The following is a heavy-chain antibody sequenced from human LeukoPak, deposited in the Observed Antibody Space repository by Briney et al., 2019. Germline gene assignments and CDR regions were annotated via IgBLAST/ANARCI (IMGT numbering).Heavy chain of an antibody. CDR3: ARKLQAFDI. CDR2: IYYSGST. Sequence: SETLSLTCTVSGGSISSYYWSWIRQPPGKRLEWIGYIYYSGSTNYNPSLKSRVTISVDTSKNQFPLKLSSVTAADTAVYYCARKLQAFDIWGQGTTVTVSS. D-gene: IGHD4-11*01. CDR1: GGSISSYY. J-gene: IGHJ3*02. V-gene: IGHV4-59*01.